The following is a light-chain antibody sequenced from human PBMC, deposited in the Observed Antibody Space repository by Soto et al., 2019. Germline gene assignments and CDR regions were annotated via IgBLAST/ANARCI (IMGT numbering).Light chain of an antibody. CDR2: AAS. V-gene: IGKV1-39*01. J-gene: IGKJ3*01. CDR3: QQSYSTPFT. CDR1: QSISSY. Sequence: DIQMTQSPSSLSASVGDRVTITCRASQSISSYLNWYQQKPGKAPKLLIYAASSLQSGVPSRFSGSGSGTAFTLTISSLQPEDFANYYCQQSYSTPFTFGPGTKVDIK.